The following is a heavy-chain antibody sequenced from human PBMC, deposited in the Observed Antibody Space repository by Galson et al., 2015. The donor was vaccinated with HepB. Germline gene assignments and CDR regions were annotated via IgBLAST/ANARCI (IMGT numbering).Heavy chain of an antibody. J-gene: IGHJ4*02. CDR2: ISGHNVNT. Sequence: SVKVSCKASGYTFTNYGINWVRQAPGQGLEWMGWISGHNVNTKYAQNLQGRVTMTTDTSTSTAYMELRSLRADDTAVYYCARDVGGSSWTLARITYDDWGQGTLVTVSS. V-gene: IGHV1-18*01. CDR1: GYTFTNYG. CDR3: ARDVGGSSWTLARITYDD. D-gene: IGHD6-13*01.